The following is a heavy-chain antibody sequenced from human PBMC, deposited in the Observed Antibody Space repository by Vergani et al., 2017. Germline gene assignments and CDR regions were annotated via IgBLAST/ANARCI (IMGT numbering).Heavy chain of an antibody. V-gene: IGHV3-23*01. CDR3: AKRLNVAVAGALDYYYGRDV. J-gene: IGHJ6*02. D-gene: IGHD6-19*01. Sequence: EVQLLESGGGLVQPGGSLRLSCAASGFTFSSYAMGWVRQAPGKGLEWVSAISGSGGSTYYADSVKGRFTISRDNSKNTLDLQLNSLRAEDTGVYYCAKRLNVAVAGALDYYYGRDVWGQGP. CDR1: GFTFSSYA. CDR2: ISGSGGST.